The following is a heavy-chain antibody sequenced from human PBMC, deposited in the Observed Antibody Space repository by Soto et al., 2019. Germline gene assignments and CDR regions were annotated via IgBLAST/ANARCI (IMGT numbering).Heavy chain of an antibody. J-gene: IGHJ3*02. V-gene: IGHV3-23*01. D-gene: IGHD4-17*01. CDR2: ISASRGRT. Sequence: EVQLLESGGGLVQPGGSLRLSCAASGFTFSAYAMSWVRQTPGKGLEWVSGISASRGRTYYADSVKGRFTISSDNYKNTLNLEMNSLRAEDTDVYYCAKDPNGDYVGDFDMWGQGTMVTVSS. CDR3: AKDPNGDYVGDFDM. CDR1: GFTFSAYA.